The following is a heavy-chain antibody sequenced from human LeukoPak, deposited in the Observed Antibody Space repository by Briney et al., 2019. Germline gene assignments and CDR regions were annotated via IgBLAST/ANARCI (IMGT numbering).Heavy chain of an antibody. Sequence: ASVKVSCKASGYTFTSYGISWVRQAPGQGLEWMGWISAYNGNTNYAQKLQGRVTMTTDTSTSTAYMELRSLRSDDTAVYYCAGQAPNSGSNAFDIWGQGTMVTVSS. D-gene: IGHD3-10*01. J-gene: IGHJ3*02. CDR3: AGQAPNSGSNAFDI. CDR1: GYTFTSYG. CDR2: ISAYNGNT. V-gene: IGHV1-18*01.